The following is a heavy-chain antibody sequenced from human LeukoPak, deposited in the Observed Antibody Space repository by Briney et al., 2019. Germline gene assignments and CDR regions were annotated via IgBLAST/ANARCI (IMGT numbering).Heavy chain of an antibody. CDR3: TTVVRDYYDSSGYYSATSANFDY. V-gene: IGHV3-23*01. J-gene: IGHJ4*02. CDR2: ISASGVST. CDR1: GFTFSSYA. D-gene: IGHD3-22*01. Sequence: GGSLRLSCAASGFTFSSYAMSWVRQAPGKGLEWVSAISASGVSTYYADSVKGRFTISRDNAKNSLYLQMNSLRAEDTAVYYCTTVVRDYYDSSGYYSATSANFDYWGQGTLVTVSS.